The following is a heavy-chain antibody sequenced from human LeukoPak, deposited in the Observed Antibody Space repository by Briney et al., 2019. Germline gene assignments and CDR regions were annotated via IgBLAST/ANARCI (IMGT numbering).Heavy chain of an antibody. V-gene: IGHV3-21*01. CDR3: AKGIRGYSYGFDY. D-gene: IGHD5-18*01. Sequence: GGSLSLSCAASGFTFSSYNMNWVRQAPGKGLEWVSSITSDSRYMYYADSVKGRFTISRDNSKNTLYLQMNSLRAEDTAVYYCAKGIRGYSYGFDYWGQGTLVTVSS. CDR2: ITSDSRYM. J-gene: IGHJ4*02. CDR1: GFTFSSYN.